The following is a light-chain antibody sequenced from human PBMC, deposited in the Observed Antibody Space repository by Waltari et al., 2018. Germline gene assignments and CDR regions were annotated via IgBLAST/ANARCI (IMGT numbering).Light chain of an antibody. CDR2: GVR. J-gene: IGLJ1*01. Sequence: QSALTQPASVSGSTGPSITISYPGTSSDVGGYNYVSWYQQHPGKAPKLMIYGVRNRPSGVSNRFSGSKSGNTASLTISGLQAEDEADYYCSSHTSSSTRVFGTGTKVTVL. V-gene: IGLV2-14*03. CDR1: SSDVGGYNY. CDR3: SSHTSSSTRV.